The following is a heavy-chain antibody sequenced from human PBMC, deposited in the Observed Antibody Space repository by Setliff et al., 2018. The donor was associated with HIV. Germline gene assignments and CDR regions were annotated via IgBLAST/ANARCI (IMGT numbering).Heavy chain of an antibody. CDR1: GGSISNYF. D-gene: IGHD5-12*01. J-gene: IGHJ4*02. Sequence: PSETLSLTCNVSGGSISNYFWSWIRQPPGKGLEWVGYIYSSGRTNYNPSLKSRVTMSVDTSKNQFSLKLNSVTATDTALYYCALDPGYRRDYWGQGTLVTVSS. V-gene: IGHV4-4*08. CDR2: IYSSGRT. CDR3: ALDPGYRRDY.